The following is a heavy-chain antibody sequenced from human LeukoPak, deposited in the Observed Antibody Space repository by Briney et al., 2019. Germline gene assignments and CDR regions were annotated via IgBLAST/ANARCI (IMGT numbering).Heavy chain of an antibody. CDR3: ARVVCSSTSCYFRYHLDY. Sequence: PSETLSLTCAVYGGSFSGYYWSWIRQPPGKGPEWIGEINHSGSTNYNPSLKSRVTISVDTSKNQFSLKLSSVTAADTAVYYCARVVCSSTSCYFRYHLDYWGQGTLVTVSS. D-gene: IGHD2-2*01. V-gene: IGHV4-34*01. CDR2: INHSGST. J-gene: IGHJ4*02. CDR1: GGSFSGYY.